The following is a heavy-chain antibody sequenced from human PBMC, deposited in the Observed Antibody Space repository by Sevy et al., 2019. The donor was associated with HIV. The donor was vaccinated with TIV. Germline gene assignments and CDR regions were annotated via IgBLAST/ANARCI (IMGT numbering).Heavy chain of an antibody. CDR1: GFAFSTYS. V-gene: IGHV3-21*01. D-gene: IGHD3-10*02. J-gene: IGHJ4*02. CDR2: ISGSGSYI. CDR3: VREAANVRYFDY. Sequence: GGSLRLSCAASGFAFSTYSMNWVRQAPGKGLEWVSSISGSGSYIYYADSVQGGVAISRDNAKSSLYLQMNSLRAEDTAVYYCVREAANVRYFDYWGQGTLVTVSS.